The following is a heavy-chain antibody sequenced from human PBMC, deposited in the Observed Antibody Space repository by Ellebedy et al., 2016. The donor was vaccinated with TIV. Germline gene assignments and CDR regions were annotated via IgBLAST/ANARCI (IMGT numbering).Heavy chain of an antibody. D-gene: IGHD6-13*01. J-gene: IGHJ4*02. Sequence: MPSETLSLTCAVSGGSFSSGAYSWNWIRQSPGKGLEWIGYIYHTGSTYYNPSLKSRVTISVDRSKNQFSLKLSSVTAADTVVYYCAGGFSSSWSSFDYWGQGTLVTVSS. V-gene: IGHV4-30-2*06. CDR2: IYHTGST. CDR3: AGGFSSSWSSFDY. CDR1: GGSFSSGAYS.